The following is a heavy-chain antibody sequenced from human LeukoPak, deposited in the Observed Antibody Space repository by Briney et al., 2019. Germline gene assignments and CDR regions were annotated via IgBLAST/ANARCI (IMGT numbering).Heavy chain of an antibody. Sequence: SETLSLTCSVSGGSITGYSWSWIRQPPGKGLERIGYIYYSGDTFYNPSLNSRLSMSVDTPKNQFSLKLRSVTVADTAVYYCVRGPYGSSISNWFDPWGQGMLVTVSS. CDR1: GGSITGYS. CDR2: IYYSGDT. D-gene: IGHD3-10*01. J-gene: IGHJ5*02. V-gene: IGHV4-59*01. CDR3: VRGPYGSSISNWFDP.